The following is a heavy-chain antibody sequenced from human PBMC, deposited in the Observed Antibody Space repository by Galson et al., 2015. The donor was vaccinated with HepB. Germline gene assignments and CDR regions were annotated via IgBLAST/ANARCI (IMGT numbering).Heavy chain of an antibody. V-gene: IGHV4-31*03. CDR2: IYYSGST. D-gene: IGHD5-18*01. J-gene: IGHJ3*02. CDR3: ARPTHSYGFAFDI. Sequence: TLSLTCTVSGGSISSGGYYWSWIRQHPGKGLEWIGYIYYSGSTYYNPSLKSRVTISVDTSKNQFSLKLSSVTAADTAVYYCARPTHSYGFAFDIWGQGTMVTVSS. CDR1: GGSISSGGYY.